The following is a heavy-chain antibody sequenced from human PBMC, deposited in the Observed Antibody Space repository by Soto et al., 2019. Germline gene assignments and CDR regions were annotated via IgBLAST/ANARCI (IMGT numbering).Heavy chain of an antibody. D-gene: IGHD4-17*01. Sequence: GESLKISCEGFGYNFATYWIAWVRQVPGKGLEYMGIIYPGDSDSRYSPSFQGQVTFSADKSISTAYMQWSSLKASDTAMYYCARHGFYGDYASNYFDPWGQGTLVTVSS. V-gene: IGHV5-51*01. CDR2: IYPGDSDS. CDR1: GYNFATYW. J-gene: IGHJ5*02. CDR3: ARHGFYGDYASNYFDP.